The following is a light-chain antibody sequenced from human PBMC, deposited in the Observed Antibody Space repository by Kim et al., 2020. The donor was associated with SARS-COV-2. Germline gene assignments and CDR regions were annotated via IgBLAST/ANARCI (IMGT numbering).Light chain of an antibody. CDR3: SSHTSSSTFV. J-gene: IGLJ1*01. CDR2: HVT. Sequence: QSALTQPPSVSGSPGQSVTISCTVTSSDIGGYDRVSWFQQPPGTAPKLMIYHVTNRPSGVPDRFSGSKSGNTASLTISGLQAEDEADYYCSSHTSSSTFVFGTGTKVTVL. CDR1: SSDIGGYDR. V-gene: IGLV2-18*02.